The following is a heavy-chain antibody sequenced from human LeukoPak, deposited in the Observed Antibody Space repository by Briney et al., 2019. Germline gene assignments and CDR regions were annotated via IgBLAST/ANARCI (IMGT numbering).Heavy chain of an antibody. CDR3: AKDNTAMVTGYMDV. V-gene: IGHV3-21*04. J-gene: IGHJ6*03. Sequence: GGSLRLSCAASGFTFSSYSMNWVRQAPGKGLEWVSSSSSSSSYIYYADSMKGRFTISRDNSKNTLYLQMNSLRAEDTAIYYCAKDNTAMVTGYMDVWGKGTTVTISS. CDR2: SSSSSSYI. D-gene: IGHD5-18*01. CDR1: GFTFSSYS.